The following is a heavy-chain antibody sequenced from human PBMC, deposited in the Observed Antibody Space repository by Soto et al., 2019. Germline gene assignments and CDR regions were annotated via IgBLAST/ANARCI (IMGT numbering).Heavy chain of an antibody. CDR3: ARGEVVVVAADDYHGMDV. J-gene: IGHJ6*02. D-gene: IGHD2-15*01. CDR2: IDPSDSYT. V-gene: IGHV5-10-1*01. CDR1: GYSFTSYW. Sequence: GESLKISCKGSGYSFTSYWISWVRQMPGKGLEWMGRIDPSDSYTNYSPSFQGHVTISADKSISTAYLQWSSLKASDTAMYYCARGEVVVVAADDYHGMDVWGQGTTVTVSS.